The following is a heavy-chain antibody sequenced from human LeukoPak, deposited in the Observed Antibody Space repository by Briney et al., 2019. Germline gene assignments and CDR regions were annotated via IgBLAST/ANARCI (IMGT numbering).Heavy chain of an antibody. J-gene: IGHJ3*02. D-gene: IGHD4-17*01. V-gene: IGHV3-23*01. CDR1: GFTFSAYA. CDR2: IRGGGTSE. Sequence: GGSLGLSCTASGFTFSAYAMMWVRQAPGKGPEWVSAIRGGGTSEFYADSVKGRFRISRDNSKDTLFLQMNSLRAEDTAVYYCARDPNGDYIGAFDMWGPGTMVTVSS. CDR3: ARDPNGDYIGAFDM.